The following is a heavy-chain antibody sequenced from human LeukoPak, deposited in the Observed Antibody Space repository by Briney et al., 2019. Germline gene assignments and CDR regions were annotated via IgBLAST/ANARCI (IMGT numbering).Heavy chain of an antibody. V-gene: IGHV4-34*01. CDR1: GGSFSGYY. CDR3: ARGPYYDFWSGYYNYYYYGMDV. Sequence: PSETLSLTCAVYGGSFSGYYWSWIRQPPGKGLEWIGEINHSGSTNYNPPLKSRVTISVDTSKNQFSLKLSSVTAADTAVYYCARGPYYDFWSGYYNYYYYGMDVWGQGTTVTVSS. CDR2: INHSGST. J-gene: IGHJ6*02. D-gene: IGHD3-3*01.